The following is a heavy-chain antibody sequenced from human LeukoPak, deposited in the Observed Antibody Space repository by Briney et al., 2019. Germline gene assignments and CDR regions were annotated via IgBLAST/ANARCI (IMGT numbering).Heavy chain of an antibody. V-gene: IGHV3-23*01. CDR2: ISGSGGST. D-gene: IGHD4-17*01. CDR3: AKDPYGDYVRYFDY. CDR1: GFTFSSYA. Sequence: GGSLRLSCAASGFTFSSYAMSWVRQAPGKGLEWVSAISGSGGSTYYADSVKGRFTISRDDSRNTLYLQMNSLRAEDTAVYYCAKDPYGDYVRYFDYWGQGTLVTVSS. J-gene: IGHJ4*02.